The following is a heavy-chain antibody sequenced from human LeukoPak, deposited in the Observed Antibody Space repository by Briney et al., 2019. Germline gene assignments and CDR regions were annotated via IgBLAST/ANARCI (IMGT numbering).Heavy chain of an antibody. CDR1: GDSMNDYF. V-gene: IGHV4-4*07. CDR3: ARGRYGAKAPGEIYYYYVDV. J-gene: IGHJ6*03. D-gene: IGHD4/OR15-4a*01. CDR2: VYTSGTT. Sequence: SETLSLTCTVSGDSMNDYFWTWIRQPAGKGLEYIGRVYTSGTTYYNPSLKTRVTMSVGTSKSQFPLKLSSMTAADTALYCCARGRYGAKAPGEIYYYYVDVWGKGATVTVSS.